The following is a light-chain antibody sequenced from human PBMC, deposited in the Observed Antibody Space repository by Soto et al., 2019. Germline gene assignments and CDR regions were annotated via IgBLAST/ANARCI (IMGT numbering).Light chain of an antibody. CDR2: GAS. CDR1: QTMRSSH. CDR3: QQYDNLPLT. V-gene: IGKV3-20*01. J-gene: IGKJ4*01. Sequence: DIVLTQSPGTLSLSPGERATVSCRASQTMRSSHVAWYQQKPGQAPRLLIYGASTMTFDVPDRFSGSGSGTNFTFTISSLQPEDIATYYCQQYDNLPLTFGGGTKVDIK.